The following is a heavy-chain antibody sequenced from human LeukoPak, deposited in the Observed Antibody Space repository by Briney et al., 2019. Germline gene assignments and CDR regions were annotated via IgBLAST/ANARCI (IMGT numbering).Heavy chain of an antibody. J-gene: IGHJ4*02. Sequence: SETLSLTCTVSGGSISSSSYYWGWIRQPPGKGLEWIGSIYYSGSTYYNPSLKSRVTISVDTSKNQFSLKLSSVTAADTAVYYCAREVYDSSGYLAYFDYWGQGTLVTVSS. D-gene: IGHD3-22*01. CDR3: AREVYDSSGYLAYFDY. CDR1: GGSISSSSYY. V-gene: IGHV4-39*07. CDR2: IYYSGST.